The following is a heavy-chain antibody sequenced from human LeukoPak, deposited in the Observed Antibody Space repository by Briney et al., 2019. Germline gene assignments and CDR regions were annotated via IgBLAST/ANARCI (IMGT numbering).Heavy chain of an antibody. CDR2: ISYSGST. J-gene: IGHJ4*02. Sequence: SETLSLTCTVSGGSISNYYWSWIRQSPGKGLEWIGYISYSGSTNYNPSLKSRVTISVDTSKNQFSLKLSSVTAADTAVYYCARVCPYYYDSSGYYNNSAFDYWGQGTLVTVSS. CDR3: ARVCPYYYDSSGYYNNSAFDY. CDR1: GGSISNYY. V-gene: IGHV4-59*12. D-gene: IGHD3-22*01.